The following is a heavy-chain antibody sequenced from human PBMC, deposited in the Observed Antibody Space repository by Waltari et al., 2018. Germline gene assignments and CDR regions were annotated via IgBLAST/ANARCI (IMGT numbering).Heavy chain of an antibody. Sequence: QVHLVQSGAEVKKPGASVKVSCKASVYTFSTYGITWVRQAPGQGLEWMGWSSDHNGNTNHAQKVQDRVTLTTDTSTNTAYMELRSLTSDDTAVYYCATAVGGNMEFDNWGQGTLVTVSS. CDR2: SSDHNGNT. J-gene: IGHJ1*01. CDR3: ATAVGGNMEFDN. V-gene: IGHV1-18*01. D-gene: IGHD6-19*01. CDR1: VYTFSTYG.